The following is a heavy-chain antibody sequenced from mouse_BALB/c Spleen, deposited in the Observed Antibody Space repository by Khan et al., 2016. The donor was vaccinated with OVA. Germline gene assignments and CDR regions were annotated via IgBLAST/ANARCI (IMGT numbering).Heavy chain of an antibody. D-gene: IGHD2-12*01. CDR1: GYTFTNYG. CDR2: IKTNTGAP. CDR3: ARESLLLYFDH. J-gene: IGHJ2*01. V-gene: IGHV9-3*02. Sequence: QIQLVQSGPELKKPGETVKISCKTSGYTFTNYGMNWVKQTPGKGLKWMGWIKTNTGAPTYAEEFKGRFAFSLETSASTAYLQINNLKNEDTATYFSARESLLLYFDHWGQGTTLTVSS.